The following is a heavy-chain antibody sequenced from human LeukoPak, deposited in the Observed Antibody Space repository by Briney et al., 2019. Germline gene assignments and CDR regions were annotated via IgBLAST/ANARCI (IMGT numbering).Heavy chain of an antibody. J-gene: IGHJ6*02. CDR1: GFTFSSYG. Sequence: GGSLRLSCAASGFTFSSYGMHWVRQAPGKGLEWVAVIWYNGSNKYYADSVKGRFTISRDNSKNTLYLQMNSLRAEDTAVYYCARDGRYYYDSSGYPHYYYYYGMDVWGQGTTVTVSS. V-gene: IGHV3-33*01. CDR2: IWYNGSNK. D-gene: IGHD3-22*01. CDR3: ARDGRYYYDSSGYPHYYYYYGMDV.